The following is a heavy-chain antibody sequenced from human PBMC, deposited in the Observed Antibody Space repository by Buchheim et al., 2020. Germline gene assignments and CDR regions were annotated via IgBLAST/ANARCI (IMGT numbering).Heavy chain of an antibody. D-gene: IGHD3-22*01. CDR3: ARGSGYLDY. CDR2: IYYSGST. CDR1: GVSINSYY. J-gene: IGHJ4*02. V-gene: IGHV4-59*01. Sequence: QVQLQESGPGLVKPSETLSLTCTVSGVSINSYYWSWIRQPPGKGLEWIGSIYYSGSTNYNPSLKSRVTISVDTSKNHFSLKLSSVTAADTAVYYCARGSGYLDYWGQGAL.